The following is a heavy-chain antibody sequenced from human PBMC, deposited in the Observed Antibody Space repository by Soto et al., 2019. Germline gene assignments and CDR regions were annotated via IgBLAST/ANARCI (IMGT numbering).Heavy chain of an antibody. J-gene: IGHJ4*02. Sequence: GSLRLSCAASGFTVSSNYMSWVRQAPGKGLEWVSVIYSGGSTYYADSVKGRFTISRDNSKNTLYLQMNSLRAEDTAVYYCARLYSYEYYFDYWGQGTLVTVSS. CDR3: ARLYSYEYYFDY. D-gene: IGHD5-18*01. CDR1: GFTVSSNY. CDR2: IYSGGST. V-gene: IGHV3-53*01.